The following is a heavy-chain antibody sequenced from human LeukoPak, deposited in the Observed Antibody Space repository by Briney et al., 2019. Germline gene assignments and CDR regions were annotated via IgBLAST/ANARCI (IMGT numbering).Heavy chain of an antibody. J-gene: IGHJ6*04. Sequence: TGGSLRLSCAASGFTFDDYAMHWVRQAPGKGLVWVSRINSDGSSTNYADSVKGRFTISRDNAKNSLYLQMNSLRAEDTAVYFCAKSTRAVMAMMDVWGKGTTVTVSS. CDR1: GFTFDDYA. CDR3: AKSTRAVMAMMDV. V-gene: IGHV3-74*01. CDR2: INSDGSST. D-gene: IGHD3-16*01.